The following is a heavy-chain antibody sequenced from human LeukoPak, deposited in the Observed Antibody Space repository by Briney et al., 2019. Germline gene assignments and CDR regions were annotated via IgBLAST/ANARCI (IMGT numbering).Heavy chain of an antibody. CDR3: ARSRKYEAGYMDV. CDR1: GFTFSSYS. Sequence: PGGSLSLSCAASGFTFSSYSMNWLRQAPGKGLEWVSSISSSSSYIYYADSVKGRFTISRDNAKNSLYLQMNSLRAEDTAVYYCARSRKYEAGYMDVWGKGTTVTVSS. V-gene: IGHV3-21*01. CDR2: ISSSSSYI. J-gene: IGHJ6*03. D-gene: IGHD3-3*01.